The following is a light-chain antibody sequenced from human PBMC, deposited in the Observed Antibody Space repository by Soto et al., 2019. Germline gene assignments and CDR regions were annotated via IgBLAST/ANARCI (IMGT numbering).Light chain of an antibody. CDR3: QQYGSSPRT. CDR2: GAS. J-gene: IGKJ1*01. Sequence: EIVLTQSPATLSLSPGERATLSCRASQSVTSSYLAWYQLKPGQAPRLLIYGASSRATGIPDRFSGSGSGTDFTLTISRLDPEDFAAYFCQQYGSSPRTFGQGTKVDIK. CDR1: QSVTSSY. V-gene: IGKV3-20*01.